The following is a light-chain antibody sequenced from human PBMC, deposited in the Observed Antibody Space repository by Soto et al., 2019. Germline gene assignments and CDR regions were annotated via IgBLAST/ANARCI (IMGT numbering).Light chain of an antibody. V-gene: IGLV1-47*01. CDR1: SSNIGSNY. J-gene: IGLJ3*02. Sequence: QSVLTQPPSASGTPGQRVTLSCSGSSSNIGSNYVYWYQHLPGTAPKLLIYRNNQRPSGVPDRFSGSKSGTSASLAISGLRSGDGADYYCAAWDDSLSGWVFGGGTKLTVL. CDR2: RNN. CDR3: AAWDDSLSGWV.